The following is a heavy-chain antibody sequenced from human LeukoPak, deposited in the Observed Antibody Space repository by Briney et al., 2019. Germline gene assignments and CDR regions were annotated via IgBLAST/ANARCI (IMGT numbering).Heavy chain of an antibody. J-gene: IGHJ4*02. CDR2: ISGSGGST. CDR1: GFTFSSYA. D-gene: IGHD3-22*01. Sequence: PGGSLRLSCATSGFTFSSYAMSWVRQAPGKGLEWVSAISGSGGSTYYADSVKGRFTISRDNSKNTMYLQMNSLRTEDTAVYYCANPSNYYFTALDYWGRGSLVTVSS. CDR3: ANPSNYYFTALDY. V-gene: IGHV3-23*01.